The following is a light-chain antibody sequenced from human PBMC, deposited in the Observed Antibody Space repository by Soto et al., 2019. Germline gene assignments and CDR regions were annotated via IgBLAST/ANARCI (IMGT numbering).Light chain of an antibody. Sequence: DIQITQSPSTLSXXVXXRXXITXLASQHIATYLAWYQQKPGKAPKLLIYAASTLQSGVPSRFSGSGYGTDFTLTISSLQPEDFATYYCQQLNSFQITFGQWTRLEI. CDR3: QQLNSFQIT. V-gene: IGKV1-9*01. CDR2: AAS. CDR1: QHIATY. J-gene: IGKJ5*01.